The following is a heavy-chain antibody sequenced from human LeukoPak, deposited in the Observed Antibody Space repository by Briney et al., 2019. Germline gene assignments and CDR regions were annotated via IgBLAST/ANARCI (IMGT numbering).Heavy chain of an antibody. V-gene: IGHV1-8*01. CDR2: MYPNSGNT. J-gene: IGHJ4*02. Sequence: GASVNVSCKASGYTFTSYDINWVRQATGQGLEWMGWMYPNSGNTGYAQKFQGRVTMTRNTSISTAYMELSSLRSEDTAVYYCARGQCSGGSCYSSPLGYWGQGTLVTVSS. CDR1: GYTFTSYD. D-gene: IGHD2-15*01. CDR3: ARGQCSGGSCYSSPLGY.